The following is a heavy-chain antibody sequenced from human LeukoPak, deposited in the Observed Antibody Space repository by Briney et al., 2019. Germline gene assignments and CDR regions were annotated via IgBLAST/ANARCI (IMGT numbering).Heavy chain of an antibody. CDR2: IYSGGST. V-gene: IGHV3-66*01. CDR1: EFSVGSNY. J-gene: IGHJ6*03. D-gene: IGHD1-26*01. CDR3: AKDGSGSYPYYYYYMDV. Sequence: GGSLRLSCAASEFSVGSNYMTWVRQAPGKGLEWVSLIYSGGSTYYADSVKGRFTISRDNSKNTLYLQMNSLRAEDTAVYYCAKDGSGSYPYYYYYMDVWGKGTTVTVSS.